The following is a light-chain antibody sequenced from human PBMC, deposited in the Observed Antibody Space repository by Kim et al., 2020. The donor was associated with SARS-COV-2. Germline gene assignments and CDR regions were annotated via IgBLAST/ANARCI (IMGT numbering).Light chain of an antibody. CDR3: AAWDDSLSGYV. CDR1: SSNIGSNY. Sequence: GARVTISCSGSSSNIGSNYVSWYQQHPGTAPKVLIYRNNQRPSGVPDRFSGSKSGTSASLAISGLRSEDEADYYCAAWDDSLSGYVFGTGTKVTVL. CDR2: RNN. V-gene: IGLV1-47*01. J-gene: IGLJ1*01.